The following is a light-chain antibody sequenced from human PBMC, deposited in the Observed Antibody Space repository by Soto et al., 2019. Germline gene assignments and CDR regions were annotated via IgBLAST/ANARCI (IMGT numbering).Light chain of an antibody. J-gene: IGKJ1*01. V-gene: IGKV3-20*01. CDR1: QSVSSSY. Sequence: EIVLTQSPGTLSLSPRERSTLSCSSSQSVSSSYLAWYQQKPGQAPRLLIYGASTRATGIPDRFSGSGSGTDFSLTISRLEPEDFAVYYCHQYASSPWTFGQGTKVDIK. CDR3: HQYASSPWT. CDR2: GAS.